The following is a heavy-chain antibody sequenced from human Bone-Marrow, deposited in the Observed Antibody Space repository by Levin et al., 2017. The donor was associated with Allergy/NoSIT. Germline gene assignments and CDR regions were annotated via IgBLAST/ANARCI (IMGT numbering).Heavy chain of an antibody. Sequence: GGSLRLSCKDSGYSFTNYWIGWVRQMPGKGLEWMGIIYPGASDTRYSPSFQGQVTISADKSISTAYLQWSSLKASDTAMYYCAKKSGSTSENYFDFWGQGTLVTVSS. CDR1: GYSFTNYW. CDR2: IYPGASDT. J-gene: IGHJ4*02. V-gene: IGHV5-51*01. CDR3: AKKSGSTSENYFDF. D-gene: IGHD2/OR15-2a*01.